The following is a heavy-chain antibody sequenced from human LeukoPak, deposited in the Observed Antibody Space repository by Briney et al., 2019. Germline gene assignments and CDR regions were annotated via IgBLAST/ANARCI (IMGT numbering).Heavy chain of an antibody. Sequence: GGSLRLSCAASGFTFDDYAMHWVRQAPGKGLEWVSGISWNSGSIGYADSVKGRFTISRDNAKNSLYLQMNSLRAEDTALYYCAKVGYCSGGSCYSFDYWGQGTLVTVSS. J-gene: IGHJ4*02. CDR3: AKVGYCSGGSCYSFDY. CDR2: ISWNSGSI. V-gene: IGHV3-9*01. D-gene: IGHD2-15*01. CDR1: GFTFDDYA.